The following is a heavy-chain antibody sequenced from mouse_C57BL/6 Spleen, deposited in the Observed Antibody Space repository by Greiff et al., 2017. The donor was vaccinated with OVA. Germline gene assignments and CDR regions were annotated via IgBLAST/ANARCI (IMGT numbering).Heavy chain of an antibody. Sequence: VKLLESGAELVKPGASVKLSCKASGYTFTEYTIHWVKQRSGQGLEWIGWFYPGSGSIKYNEKFKDKATLTADKSSSTVYMELSRLTSEDSAVYFCARHEGYYSNWGYYAMDYWGQGTSVTVSS. CDR3: ARHEGYYSNWGYYAMDY. CDR1: GYTFTEYT. D-gene: IGHD2-5*01. CDR2: FYPGSGSI. V-gene: IGHV1-62-2*01. J-gene: IGHJ4*01.